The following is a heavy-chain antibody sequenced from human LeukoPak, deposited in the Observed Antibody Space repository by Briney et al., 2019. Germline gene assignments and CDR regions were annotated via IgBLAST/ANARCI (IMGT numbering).Heavy chain of an antibody. CDR1: GYTFTSYD. CDR2: MNPNGGNT. V-gene: IGHV1-8*01. D-gene: IGHD2-2*01. Sequence: ASVKVSCKASGYTFTSYDINWVRQATGQGLEWMGWMNPNGGNTGYAQKFQGRVTMTRNTSIRTSYMELSSLRSEDTAVYYCAIGYCSRTSCSWPSFDYWGQGTLVTVSS. CDR3: AIGYCSRTSCSWPSFDY. J-gene: IGHJ4*02.